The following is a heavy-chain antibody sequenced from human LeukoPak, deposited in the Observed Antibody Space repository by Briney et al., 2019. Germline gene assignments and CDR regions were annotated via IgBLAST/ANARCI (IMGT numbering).Heavy chain of an antibody. D-gene: IGHD6-13*01. CDR2: IYYSGST. CDR3: ARGVIAAGGNDFDY. Sequence: SETLSLTCTVSGGSISSSSYYWGWIRQPSGKGLEWIGSIYYSGSTYYNPSLKSRVTISVDTSKNQFSLKLSSVTAADTAIYYCARGVIAAGGNDFDYWGQGTLVTVSS. J-gene: IGHJ4*02. V-gene: IGHV4-39*07. CDR1: GGSISSSSYY.